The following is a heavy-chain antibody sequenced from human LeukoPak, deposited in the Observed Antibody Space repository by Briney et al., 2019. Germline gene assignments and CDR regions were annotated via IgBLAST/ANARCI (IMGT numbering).Heavy chain of an antibody. D-gene: IGHD3-10*01. CDR3: ARGSGSGSYTYDY. J-gene: IGHJ4*02. CDR1: GGTFSSYA. Sequence: ASVKVSCKAPGGTFSSYAISWVRQAPGQGLEWMGWINPKTGGINYAQKFQDRVTMTRDTSISTAYMDLSRLRSDDTAVYYCARGSGSGSYTYDYWGQGTLVTVSS. V-gene: IGHV1-2*02. CDR2: INPKTGGI.